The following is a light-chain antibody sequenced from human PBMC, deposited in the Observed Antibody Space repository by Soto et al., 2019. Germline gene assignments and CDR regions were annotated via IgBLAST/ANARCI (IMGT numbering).Light chain of an antibody. CDR1: QSVSSSY. V-gene: IGKV3-20*01. CDR2: GAS. J-gene: IGKJ1*01. Sequence: EIVLTQSPGTLSLSPGERATLSCRASQSVSSSYLAWYQQKPGQAPRILIYGASSRATGIPDRFSGSGSGTDFTLTTSRLEPEDSAAYYCQQYGRSPRTFGQGTKVEIK. CDR3: QQYGRSPRT.